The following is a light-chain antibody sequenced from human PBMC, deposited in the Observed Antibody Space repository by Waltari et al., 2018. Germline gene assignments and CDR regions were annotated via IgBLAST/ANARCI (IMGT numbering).Light chain of an antibody. CDR1: QSGSRF. V-gene: IGKV3-20*01. CDR2: GAS. J-gene: IGKJ1*01. CDR3: QKYDRLPAT. Sequence: EIVLTQSPGTLSLSPGERGALSCRASQSGSRFLAWYQQKPGQAPRLLIYGASTRATGIPERFSGSGSGTDFSLTISRLEPEDFAVYYCQKYDRLPATFGQGTKVEIK.